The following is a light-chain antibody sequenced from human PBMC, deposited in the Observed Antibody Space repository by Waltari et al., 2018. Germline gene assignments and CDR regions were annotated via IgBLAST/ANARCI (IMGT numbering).Light chain of an antibody. CDR1: ALPKQY. CDR3: QSADSSGTYVV. CDR2: KDS. Sequence: SYELTQPPSVSVSPGQTARITCSGDALPKQYAYWYRQKPGQAPGLVIYKDSERPSGIPERFSGSNSGTTVTLTISGVQAEDDADYYCQSADSSGTYVVFGGGTKLTVL. J-gene: IGLJ2*01. V-gene: IGLV3-25*03.